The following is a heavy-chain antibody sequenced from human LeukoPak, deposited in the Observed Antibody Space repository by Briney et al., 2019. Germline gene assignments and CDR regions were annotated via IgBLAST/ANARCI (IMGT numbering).Heavy chain of an antibody. J-gene: IGHJ4*02. D-gene: IGHD2/OR15-2a*01. Sequence: TGGSLRLSCAASGFTFSSYDIHWVRQAPGKGLEWVAFIRSDGSNKYYADSVKGRFTISRDNSKNTLYLQMNSLRAEDTAVYYCARDWFHAIDYWGQGTLVTVSS. CDR2: IRSDGSNK. V-gene: IGHV3-30*02. CDR1: GFTFSSYD. CDR3: ARDWFHAIDY.